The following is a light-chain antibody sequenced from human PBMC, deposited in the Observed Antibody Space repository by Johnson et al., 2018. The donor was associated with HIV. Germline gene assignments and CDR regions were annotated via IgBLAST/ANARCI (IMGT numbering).Light chain of an antibody. CDR1: SSNIGNNY. CDR2: DNN. Sequence: QSVLTQPPSVSAAPGQKVTISCSGSSSNIGNNYVSWYQQLPGTAPKLLIYDNNKRPSGIPARFSGSKSATSATLDITGLQTGDEADYYCGTWDGSLSVYVFGVGTEVTVL. CDR3: GTWDGSLSVYV. J-gene: IGLJ1*01. V-gene: IGLV1-51*01.